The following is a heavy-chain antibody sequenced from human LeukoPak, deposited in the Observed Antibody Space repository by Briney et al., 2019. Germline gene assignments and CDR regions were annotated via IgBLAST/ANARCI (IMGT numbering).Heavy chain of an antibody. J-gene: IGHJ4*02. CDR2: IYTSVST. V-gene: IGHV4-4*07. D-gene: IGHD1-26*01. CDR1: GGSIGRHY. Sequence: PSETLSLTCTVSGGSIGRHYWTWIRQPAGKGLEWIGHIYTSVSTNYNPSLKSRVTVSVDTSKNQIFLRLASVSAADTAVYYCARAGTGSYLFDYWGQGTLVTVSS. CDR3: ARAGTGSYLFDY.